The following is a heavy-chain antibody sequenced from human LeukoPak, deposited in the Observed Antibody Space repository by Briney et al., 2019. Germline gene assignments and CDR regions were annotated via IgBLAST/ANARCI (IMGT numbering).Heavy chain of an antibody. CDR2: ISNSRSYK. D-gene: IGHD3-10*01. CDR3: ARAPYYGSGSEGWFDP. Sequence: PGGSLKLSCEASGFTFSSYSLNWVRQAPGRGLEWVSSISNSRSYKYYADSVKGRFTISRDNAKNSLYLQMNSLRAEDTAGYYCARAPYYGSGSEGWFDPWGQGTLVTVSS. J-gene: IGHJ5*02. V-gene: IGHV3-21*01. CDR1: GFTFSSYS.